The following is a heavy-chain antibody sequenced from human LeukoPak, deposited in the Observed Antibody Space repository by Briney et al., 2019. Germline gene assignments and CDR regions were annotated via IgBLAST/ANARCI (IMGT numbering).Heavy chain of an antibody. D-gene: IGHD6-19*01. CDR1: GGSINSHY. CDR2: ISHSGSA. V-gene: IGHV4-59*11. CDR3: VRDRLDSSGWYVTDY. Sequence: SETLSPTCTVSGGSINSHYWNWIRQPPGKGLEWIGYISHSGSADYNPSLKSRVTISVDTSKNQFSLKLRSVTAADTAVYYCVRDRLDSSGWYVTDYWGQGTLVTVSS. J-gene: IGHJ4*02.